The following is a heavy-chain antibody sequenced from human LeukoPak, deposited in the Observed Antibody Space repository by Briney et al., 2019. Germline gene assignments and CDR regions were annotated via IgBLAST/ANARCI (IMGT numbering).Heavy chain of an antibody. Sequence: GGSLRLSCAASGFTFSSYGMSWVRQAPGKGLEWVSAISGSGGSTYYADSVKGRFTISRDNSKNTLYLQMYSLRAEDTAVYYCAKDGYYGSGSYYNYWGQGTLVTVSS. CDR1: GFTFSSYG. V-gene: IGHV3-23*01. D-gene: IGHD3-10*01. J-gene: IGHJ4*02. CDR3: AKDGYYGSGSYYNY. CDR2: ISGSGGST.